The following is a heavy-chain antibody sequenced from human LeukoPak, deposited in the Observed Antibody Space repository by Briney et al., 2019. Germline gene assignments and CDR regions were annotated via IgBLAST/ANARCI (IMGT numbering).Heavy chain of an antibody. CDR1: RYTFTSYA. V-gene: IGHV1-3*01. D-gene: IGHD2-2*01. Sequence: GASVKVSRKASRYTFTSYAMHSVRQAPGQRLEWMGWINVGNGNTKYSQKFQGRVPITRDTSASTAYMELSSLRSEDTAVYDCARLPAGYCSSTSCYDFDYWGQGTLVTVSS. CDR3: ARLPAGYCSSTSCYDFDY. CDR2: INVGNGNT. J-gene: IGHJ4*02.